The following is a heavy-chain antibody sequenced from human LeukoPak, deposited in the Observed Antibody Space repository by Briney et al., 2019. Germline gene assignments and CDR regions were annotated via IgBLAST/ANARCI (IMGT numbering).Heavy chain of an antibody. J-gene: IGHJ4*02. Sequence: PSETLSLTCTVSGYSISSGYYWGWIRQPPGKGLEWIGSIHSGSTYYNPSLKSRVTISGDTSKNHLSLKVSSVTAADTAVYYCARRSNWNDFFDYWGQGTLVTVSS. D-gene: IGHD1-1*01. CDR2: IHSGST. V-gene: IGHV4-38-2*02. CDR1: GYSISSGYY. CDR3: ARRSNWNDFFDY.